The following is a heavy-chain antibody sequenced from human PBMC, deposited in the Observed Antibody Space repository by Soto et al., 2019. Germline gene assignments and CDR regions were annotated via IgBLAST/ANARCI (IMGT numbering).Heavy chain of an antibody. Sequence: ASVKVSCKASGYTFIRYGITWVRQATGQGFVWMGWMNPNSGNTGYAQKFQGRVTMTRDTSITTAYMELSSLRSEDTAAYYCARGASPLIDYWGQGTLVTVSS. CDR2: MNPNSGNT. V-gene: IGHV1-8*01. CDR1: GYTFIRYG. J-gene: IGHJ4*02. CDR3: ARGASPLIDY. D-gene: IGHD1-26*01.